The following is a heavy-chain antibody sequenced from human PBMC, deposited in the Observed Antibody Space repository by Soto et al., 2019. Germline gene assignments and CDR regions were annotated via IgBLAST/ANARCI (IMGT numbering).Heavy chain of an antibody. V-gene: IGHV3-49*04. CDR1: GFTFGDYA. Sequence: GGSLRLSCTASGFTFGDYAMRWVRQAPGKGLEWVGFIRSKAYGGTTEYAASVKGRFTISRDDSKSIAYLQMNSLKTEDTAVYYCTRMNGDYDLSWFDPWGQGTLVTVSS. CDR3: TRMNGDYDLSWFDP. D-gene: IGHD4-17*01. CDR2: IRSKAYGGTT. J-gene: IGHJ5*02.